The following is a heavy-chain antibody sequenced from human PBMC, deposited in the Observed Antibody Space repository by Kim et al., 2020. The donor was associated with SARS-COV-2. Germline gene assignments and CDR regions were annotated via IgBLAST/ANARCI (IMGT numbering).Heavy chain of an antibody. CDR3: SCAGPEGDYDRSAYCCFD. CDR2: INHSGST. J-gene: IGHJ5*02. V-gene: IGHV4-34*03. Sequence: SETLSLTCAVYGGSFSGYYWCWIRQPPGTGLERVGVINHSGSTNYNPSPSSRVSITVATATNQNSLTLSPVTVAAAAASYCSCAGPEGDYDRSAYCCFD. D-gene: IGHD4-17*01. CDR1: GGSFSGYY.